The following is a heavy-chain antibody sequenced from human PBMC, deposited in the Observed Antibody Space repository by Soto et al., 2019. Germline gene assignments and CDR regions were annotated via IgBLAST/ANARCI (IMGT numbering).Heavy chain of an antibody. CDR2: IRQYGGEK. CDR3: VRDGSSGWHFDP. V-gene: IGHV3-7*01. Sequence: EVQLVESGGGLVQPGGSLRLSCEASGFTFSTFRMSWVRQAPGKGLEWVANIRQYGGEKYLVDSVQGRFSITRDNAENSLYLEMNSLRGEATAVYYCVRDGSSGWHFDPRGQGTLVTVSS. CDR1: GFTFSTFR. D-gene: IGHD6-19*01. J-gene: IGHJ5*02.